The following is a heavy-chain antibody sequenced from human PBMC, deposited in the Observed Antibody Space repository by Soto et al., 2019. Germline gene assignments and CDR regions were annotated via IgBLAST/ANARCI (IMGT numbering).Heavy chain of an antibody. V-gene: IGHV4-34*01. J-gene: IGHJ3*02. D-gene: IGHD2-15*01. CDR1: GGSFSGYY. CDR3: ARCPYYCSGGSCYSRLDDAFDI. CDR2: INHSGST. Sequence: QVQLQQWGAGLLKPSETLSLTCAVYGGSFSGYYWSWIRQPPGKGLEWIGEINHSGSTNYNPSLKSRVTISVDTSKKQFSLKLSSVTAADTAVYYCARCPYYCSGGSCYSRLDDAFDIWGQGTMVTVSS.